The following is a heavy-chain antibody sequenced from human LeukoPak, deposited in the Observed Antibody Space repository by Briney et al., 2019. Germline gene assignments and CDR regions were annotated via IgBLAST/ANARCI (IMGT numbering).Heavy chain of an antibody. CDR1: GYTFTSYY. V-gene: IGHV1-46*01. J-gene: IGHJ5*02. CDR3: ARAGDSSGYYLSWFDP. D-gene: IGHD3-22*01. Sequence: ASVKVSCKASGYTFTSYYMHWVRQAPGQGLEWMGIINPSGGSTSYAQKFQGRVTMTRDMSTSTVYMELSSLRSEDTAVYYCARAGDSSGYYLSWFDPWGQETLVTVSS. CDR2: INPSGGST.